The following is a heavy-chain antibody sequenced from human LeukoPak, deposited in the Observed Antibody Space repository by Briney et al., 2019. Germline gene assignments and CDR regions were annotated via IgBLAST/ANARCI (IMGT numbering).Heavy chain of an antibody. V-gene: IGHV3-30-3*01. D-gene: IGHD6-13*01. J-gene: IGHJ6*02. CDR2: ISYDGSNK. CDR1: GFTFSSYA. Sequence: GGPLRLSCAASGFTFSSYAMHWVRQAPGKGLEWVAVISYDGSNKYYADSVKGRFTISRDNSKNTLYLQMNSLRAEDTAVYYCARDRSSSWLWTYYYYGMDVWGQGTTVTVSS. CDR3: ARDRSSSWLWTYYYYGMDV.